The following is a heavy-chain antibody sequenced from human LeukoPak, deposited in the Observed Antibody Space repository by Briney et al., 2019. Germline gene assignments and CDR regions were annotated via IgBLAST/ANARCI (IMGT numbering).Heavy chain of an antibody. Sequence: GESLKISCKGSGYSFTSYWIGWVRQMPGKGLEWMGIIYPGDSDTRYSPSFQGQVTISADKSISTAYLQWSSLKASDTAMYYCARHRAHYDSSGYYIDYWGQGTLVTVSS. CDR3: ARHRAHYDSSGYYIDY. J-gene: IGHJ4*02. CDR2: IYPGDSDT. D-gene: IGHD3-22*01. CDR1: GYSFTSYW. V-gene: IGHV5-51*01.